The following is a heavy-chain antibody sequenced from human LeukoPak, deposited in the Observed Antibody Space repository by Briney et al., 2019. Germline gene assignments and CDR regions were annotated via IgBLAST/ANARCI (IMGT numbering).Heavy chain of an antibody. CDR1: GFTFDDYA. J-gene: IGHJ6*03. V-gene: IGHV3-9*01. D-gene: IGHD6-13*01. CDR2: ISWNSGSI. CDR3: AKAMYSSSWYVRDYYYMDV. Sequence: GGSLRLSCAASGFTFDDYAMHWVRQAPGKGLEWVSGISWNSGSIGYADSVKGRFTISRDNAKNSLYLQMNSLRAEDTALYYCAKAMYSSSWYVRDYYYMDVWGKGTTVTVSS.